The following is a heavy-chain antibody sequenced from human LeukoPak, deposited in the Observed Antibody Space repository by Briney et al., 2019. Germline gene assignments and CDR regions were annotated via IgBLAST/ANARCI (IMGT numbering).Heavy chain of an antibody. CDR3: ARDRSYYSDTGTDY. CDR1: GGSISSGYY. CDR2: IYHSGST. J-gene: IGHJ4*02. D-gene: IGHD1-1*01. V-gene: IGHV4-38-2*02. Sequence: PSQTLSLTCTVSGGSISSGYYWGWIRQPPGKGLEWIGSIYHSGSTFYNPSLKSRVTISVDTSKNQFSLKLSSVTAGDTAVYYCARDRSYYSDTGTDYWGQGTLVTVSS.